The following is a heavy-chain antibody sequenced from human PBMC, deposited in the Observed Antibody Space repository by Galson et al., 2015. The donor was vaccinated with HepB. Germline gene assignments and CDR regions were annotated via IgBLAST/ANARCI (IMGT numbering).Heavy chain of an antibody. CDR3: ARDMRDVDTAMVTGTVFYYGMDV. Sequence: SVKVSCKASGGTFSSYAISWVRQAPGQGLEWMGGIIPIFGTANYAQKFQGRVTITADESTSTAYMELSSLRSEDTAVYYCARDMRDVDTAMVTGTVFYYGMDVWGQGTTVTVSS. CDR1: GGTFSSYA. CDR2: IIPIFGTA. D-gene: IGHD5-18*01. J-gene: IGHJ6*02. V-gene: IGHV1-69*13.